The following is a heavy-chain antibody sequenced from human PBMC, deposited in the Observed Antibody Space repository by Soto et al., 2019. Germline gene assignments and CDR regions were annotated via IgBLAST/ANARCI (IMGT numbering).Heavy chain of an antibody. CDR3: AHRAGLQGNWDGGYFDY. Sequence: QITLKESGPTRVKPTQTLTLTCTFSGFSLSTSGVGVGWVRQPPGKALEWLAFIYWDDDKRYSPSLRSRLTITKHTSKNQVVLITTHMDPVDTVYYYCAHRAGLQGNWDGGYFDYWGLGTLVTVSS. CDR1: GFSLSTSGVG. V-gene: IGHV2-5*02. CDR2: IYWDDDK. D-gene: IGHD1-1*01. J-gene: IGHJ4*02.